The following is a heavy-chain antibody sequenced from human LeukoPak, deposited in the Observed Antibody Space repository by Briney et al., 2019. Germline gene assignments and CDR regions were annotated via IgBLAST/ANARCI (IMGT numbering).Heavy chain of an antibody. D-gene: IGHD6-19*01. CDR2: IKSKTDGGTT. Sequence: GGSLRLSCAASGFTFSNAWMSWVRQAPGKGLEWVGRIKSKTDGGTTDYAAPVKGRFTISRDDSKNTLYLQMNSLKTEDTAVYYCTARPPDSSGWYEALVRAYYYYGMDVWGQGTTVTVSS. V-gene: IGHV3-15*01. J-gene: IGHJ6*02. CDR1: GFTFSNAW. CDR3: TARPPDSSGWYEALVRAYYYYGMDV.